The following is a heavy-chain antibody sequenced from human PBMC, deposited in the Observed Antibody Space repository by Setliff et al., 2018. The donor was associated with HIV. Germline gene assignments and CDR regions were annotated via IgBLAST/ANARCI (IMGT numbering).Heavy chain of an antibody. Sequence: GGSMRLSCAASGFTVSSNYMSWVRQAPGKGLEWVSVLYRGGSTYYADSVKGRFTISRDNSKNTVHLQMNSLRAEDTAVYYCATALYCSSTSCYIAFDIWGQGTMVTVSS. CDR2: LYRGGST. V-gene: IGHV3-53*01. CDR1: GFTVSSNY. J-gene: IGHJ3*02. D-gene: IGHD2-2*01. CDR3: ATALYCSSTSCYIAFDI.